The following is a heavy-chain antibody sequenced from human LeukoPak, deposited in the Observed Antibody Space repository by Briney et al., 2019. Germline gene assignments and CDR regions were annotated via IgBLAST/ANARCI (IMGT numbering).Heavy chain of an antibody. Sequence: PGGSLRLSCAASGFTFSTYAMSWVRQAPGKGLEWVSGISASGGSTCYADSVKGRFTISRDNSKNTLYLQMNSLRAEHTAVYYCAMNTYYPSYYFDYWGQGTLVTVSS. V-gene: IGHV3-23*01. CDR2: ISASGGST. D-gene: IGHD3-22*01. CDR1: GFTFSTYA. J-gene: IGHJ4*02. CDR3: AMNTYYPSYYFDY.